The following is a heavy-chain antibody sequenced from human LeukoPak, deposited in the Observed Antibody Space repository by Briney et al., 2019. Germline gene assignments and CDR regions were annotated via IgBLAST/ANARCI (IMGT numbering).Heavy chain of an antibody. CDR2: INPNRGGT. CDR1: GYTFTGYY. V-gene: IGHV1-2*06. CDR3: ARDGANKVRGVHYYYMDV. J-gene: IGHJ6*03. Sequence: ASVKVSCKASGYTFTGYYMHWVRQAPGQGLEWMGRINPNRGGTNYAQKFQGRVTMTRDTSISTAYMELSSLTSDDTAVYYCARDGANKVRGVHYYYMDVWGKGTTVTVSS. D-gene: IGHD3-10*01.